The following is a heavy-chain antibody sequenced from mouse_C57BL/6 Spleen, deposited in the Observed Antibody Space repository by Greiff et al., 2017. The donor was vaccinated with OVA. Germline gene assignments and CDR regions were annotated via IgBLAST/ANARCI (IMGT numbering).Heavy chain of an antibody. CDR1: GYSITSGYY. CDR3: ARGGSHFDY. V-gene: IGHV3-6*01. J-gene: IGHJ2*01. CDR2: ISYDGSN. Sequence: EVQLVESGPGLVKPSQSLSLTCSVTGYSITSGYYWNWIRQFPGNKLEWMGYISYDGSNNYNPSLKNRISITRDTSKNQFFLKLNSVTTEDTATYYCARGGSHFDYWGQGTTLTVSS.